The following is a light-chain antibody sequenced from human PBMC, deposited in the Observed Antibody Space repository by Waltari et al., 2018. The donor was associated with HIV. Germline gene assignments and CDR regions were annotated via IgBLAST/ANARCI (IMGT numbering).Light chain of an antibody. CDR3: AAWDDSLNGVI. CDR2: SNN. Sequence: QSALTQPPSASGAPGQRVTISCSGSGSNVGTNSVNWYQQPPGTAPKLLIYSNNQRPSGVPDRFSASKSVKSVSLVINGLQSEDEAEYYCAAWDDSLNGVIFGGWTKVTVL. CDR1: GSNVGTNS. V-gene: IGLV1-44*01. J-gene: IGLJ2*01.